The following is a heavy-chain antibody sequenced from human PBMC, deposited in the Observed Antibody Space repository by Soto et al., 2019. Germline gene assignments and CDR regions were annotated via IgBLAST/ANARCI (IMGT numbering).Heavy chain of an antibody. D-gene: IGHD6-19*01. V-gene: IGHV4-61*01. Sequence: QVQLQESGPGLVKPSETLSLTCTVSGGSVSSGSYYWSWIRQPPGKGLEWIGYIYYSGSTNYNPSLKSPVTISVDTSKNQLSLKLSSVPAADTAVYYCARGIEGWYQGRYYYGMDVWGQGTTVTVSS. CDR3: ARGIEGWYQGRYYYGMDV. CDR1: GGSVSSGSYY. CDR2: IYYSGST. J-gene: IGHJ6*02.